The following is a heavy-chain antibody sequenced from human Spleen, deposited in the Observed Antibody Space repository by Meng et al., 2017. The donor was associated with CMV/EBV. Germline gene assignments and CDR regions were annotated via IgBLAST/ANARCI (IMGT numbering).Heavy chain of an antibody. D-gene: IGHD5-24*01. Sequence: SETLSLTCAVYGGSFSGYYWTWIRQPPGKGLEWIGEISHSGSTNYNPSLKSRVTLSVDTSNNQFSLKLSSVTATDTAVYYCARDGRGGYNDYWGQGTLVTVSS. CDR2: ISHSGST. CDR1: GGSFSGYY. V-gene: IGHV4-34*01. CDR3: ARDGRGGYNDY. J-gene: IGHJ4*02.